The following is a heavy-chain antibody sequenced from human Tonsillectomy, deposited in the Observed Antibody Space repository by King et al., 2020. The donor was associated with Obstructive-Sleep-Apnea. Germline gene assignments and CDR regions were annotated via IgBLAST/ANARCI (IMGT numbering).Heavy chain of an antibody. D-gene: IGHD6-13*01. CDR2: ISWNSGSI. CDR3: ARGGYSSNWY. CDR1: GFTFGDYA. Sequence: DVQLVESGGDLVQPGRSLRLSCAASGFTFGDYAMHWVRQAPGKGLEWVSCISWNSGSIGYADSVKGRFTISRDNAKNSLYLQMNSLRAEDTALYYCARGGYSSNWYWGQGTLVTVSS. J-gene: IGHJ4*02. V-gene: IGHV3-9*01.